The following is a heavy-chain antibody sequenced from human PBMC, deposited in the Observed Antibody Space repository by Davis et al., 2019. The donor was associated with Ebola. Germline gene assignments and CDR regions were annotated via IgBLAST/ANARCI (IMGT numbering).Heavy chain of an antibody. CDR3: ARDGREFLEWLFNWFDP. J-gene: IGHJ5*02. V-gene: IGHV3-7*01. Sequence: PGGSLRLSCPASGFTFSSYWMSWVRQAPGQGLEWVANIKQDGSDKYYVDSVKGRFTISRDNAKNSLYLQMNSLRAEDTAAYYCARDGREFLEWLFNWFDPWGQGTLVAVSS. CDR1: GFTFSSYW. CDR2: IKQDGSDK. D-gene: IGHD3-3*01.